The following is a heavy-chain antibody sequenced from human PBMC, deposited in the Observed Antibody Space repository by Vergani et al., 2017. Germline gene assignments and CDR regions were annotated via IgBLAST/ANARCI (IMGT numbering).Heavy chain of an antibody. V-gene: IGHV3-23*01. CDR2: LSASDRRT. J-gene: IGHJ3*02. CDR3: AKVGRSEVAGTFGAFDI. CDR1: GFTFIMHA. D-gene: IGHD6-19*01. Sequence: EVQILESGGDMVQPGGSPRLSCAASGFTFIMHAMCWVRQAPGKGLEWVSTLSASDRRTHYADSVQGRFTSSRDNSKNTLFLHMNSLRPEDTAVYYCAKVGRSEVAGTFGAFDIWGQGTMVTVSS.